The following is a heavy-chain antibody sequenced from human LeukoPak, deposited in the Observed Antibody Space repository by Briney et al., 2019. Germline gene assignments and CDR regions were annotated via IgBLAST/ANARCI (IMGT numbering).Heavy chain of an antibody. Sequence: PGGSLRLSCAASGFTFSSYEMNWVRQAPGKGLEWVSYISSSGSTIYYADSVKGRFTISRDIAKNSLYLQMNSLRAEDTAVYYCARDHPSDILTGYYSFDYWGQGTLVTVSS. CDR1: GFTFSSYE. V-gene: IGHV3-48*03. J-gene: IGHJ4*02. CDR3: ARDHPSDILTGYYSFDY. D-gene: IGHD3-9*01. CDR2: ISSSGSTI.